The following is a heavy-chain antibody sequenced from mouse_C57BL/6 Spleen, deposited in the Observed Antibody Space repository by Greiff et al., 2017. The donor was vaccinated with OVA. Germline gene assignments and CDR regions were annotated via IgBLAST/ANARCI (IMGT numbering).Heavy chain of an antibody. D-gene: IGHD1-1*01. CDR1: GFTFSDYY. V-gene: IGHV5-12*01. CDR2: ISNGGGST. J-gene: IGHJ4*01. Sequence: DVKLVESGGGLVQPGGSLKLSCAASGFTFSDYYMYWVRQTPEKRLEWVAYISNGGGSTYYPDTVKGRFTISRDNAKNTLYLQMSRLKSEDTAMYYCARGDYAAMDYWGQGTSVTVSS. CDR3: ARGDYAAMDY.